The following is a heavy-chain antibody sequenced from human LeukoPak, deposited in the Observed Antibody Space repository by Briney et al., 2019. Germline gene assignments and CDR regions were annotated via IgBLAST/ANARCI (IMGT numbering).Heavy chain of an antibody. CDR2: ISAYNGNT. CDR1: GYTFTSYG. V-gene: IGHV1-18*01. J-gene: IGHJ4*02. D-gene: IGHD4-17*01. CDR3: ARDVEWVTTAWVTKRILDY. Sequence: GASVKVSCKASGYTFTSYGISWGRQAPGQGLEWMGWISAYNGNTNYAQKLQGRVTMTTDTSTSTAYMELRSLRSDDTAVYYCARDVEWVTTAWVTKRILDYWGQGTLVTASS.